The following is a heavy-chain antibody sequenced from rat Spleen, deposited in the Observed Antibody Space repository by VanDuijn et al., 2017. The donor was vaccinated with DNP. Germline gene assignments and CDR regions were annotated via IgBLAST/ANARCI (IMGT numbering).Heavy chain of an antibody. CDR1: RFPFNNFW. J-gene: IGHJ3*01. V-gene: IGHV5-31*01. D-gene: IGHD1-1*01. CDR2: IPSSGDST. Sequence: EVQLVESGGDLVQPGRSLRLSCVASRFPFNNFWMTWFRQVPRKGLEWVASIPSSGDSTYYPDSVKGRFTISRDIAKNTLYLQMNSLRSEDTATYFCAIYFYSGDNWFGYWGQGTLVTVSS. CDR3: AIYFYSGDNWFGY.